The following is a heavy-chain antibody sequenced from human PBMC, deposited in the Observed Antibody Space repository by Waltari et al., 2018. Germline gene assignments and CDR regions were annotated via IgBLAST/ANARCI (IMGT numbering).Heavy chain of an antibody. CDR3: ATLLSRWFGEPENY. CDR1: GYSLSELS. V-gene: IGHV1-24*01. Sequence: QVQLVQSGAEVKKPGASVKVSCKVSGYSLSELSMHWVRQAPGKGLEWIGGFDPENGETIYAQKFQGRVTMTEDTSTDTAYMELSSLRSEDTAVFYCATLLSRWFGEPENYWGQGTLVTVSS. D-gene: IGHD3-10*01. CDR2: FDPENGET. J-gene: IGHJ4*02.